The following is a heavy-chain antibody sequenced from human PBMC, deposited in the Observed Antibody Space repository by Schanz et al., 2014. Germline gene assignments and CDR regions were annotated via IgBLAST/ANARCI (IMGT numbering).Heavy chain of an antibody. V-gene: IGHV3-23*04. D-gene: IGHD1-1*01. CDR3: ARGTDWNLHY. Sequence: VQLVESGGGVVQPGRSLRLSCAASGFTFSTYAMSWVRQAPGKGLEWVSAISGSGGSTYYADSVKGRFTISRDNAKNSLFLQMNSLRVEDTAVYYCARGTDWNLHYWGQGALVTVSS. CDR2: ISGSGGST. CDR1: GFTFSTYA. J-gene: IGHJ4*02.